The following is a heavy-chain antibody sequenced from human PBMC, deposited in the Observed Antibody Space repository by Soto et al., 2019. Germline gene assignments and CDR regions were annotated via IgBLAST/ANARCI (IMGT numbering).Heavy chain of an antibody. CDR2: VYSTGST. Sequence: SETLSLTCTVSGGAITAYYWSWIRRPVGEGLQWIGRVYSTGSTNYNPSPRSRVTMSVDTSQNQFFLRLSSVTAADTAVYYCARDEYYDRNNWFDHWGQGILLTVSS. CDR3: ARDEYYDRNNWFDH. CDR1: GGAITAYY. V-gene: IGHV4-4*07. D-gene: IGHD3-22*01. J-gene: IGHJ5*02.